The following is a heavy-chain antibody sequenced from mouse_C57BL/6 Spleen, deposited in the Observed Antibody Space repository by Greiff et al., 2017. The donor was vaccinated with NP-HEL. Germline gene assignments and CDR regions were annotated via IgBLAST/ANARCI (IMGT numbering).Heavy chain of an antibody. CDR1: GYTFTSYW. D-gene: IGHD1-1*01. CDR2: IYPSDSET. CDR3: AMDGSSGYYAMDY. V-gene: IGHV1-61*01. J-gene: IGHJ4*01. Sequence: QVQLQQPGAELVRPGSSVKLSCMASGYTFTSYWMDWVKQRPGQGLEWIGNIYPSDSETHYNQKFKDKATLTVDKSSSTAYMQLSSLTSEDSAVYYCAMDGSSGYYAMDYWGQGTSVTVSS.